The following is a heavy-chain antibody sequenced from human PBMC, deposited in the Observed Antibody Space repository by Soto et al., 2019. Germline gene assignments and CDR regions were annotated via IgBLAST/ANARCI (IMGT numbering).Heavy chain of an antibody. J-gene: IGHJ4*02. CDR1: GGSFSGYY. CDR3: ARFGGAGGQLVPCDY. Sequence: SETLSLTCAVYGGSFSGYYWSWIRQPPGKGLEWIGEINHSGSTNYNPSLKSRVTISVDTSKNQFSLKLSSVTAADTAVYYCARFGGAGGQLVPCDYWGQGXLVTVS. V-gene: IGHV4-34*01. CDR2: INHSGST. D-gene: IGHD6-13*01.